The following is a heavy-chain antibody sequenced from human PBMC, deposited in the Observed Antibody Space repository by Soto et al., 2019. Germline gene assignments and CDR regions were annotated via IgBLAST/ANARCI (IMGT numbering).Heavy chain of an antibody. J-gene: IGHJ4*02. CDR2: IYYSGIT. CDR1: GYSISTIKYY. Sequence: PSETLSLTCTVSGYSISTIKYYWGWIRQPPGKGLEWIASIYYSGITYYNPSLKSRVTISVDTSKKQFSLKVISVTAADTAVYYCASDTVVDKFDYWGQGTLVTVSS. V-gene: IGHV4-39*01. CDR3: ASDTVVDKFDY. D-gene: IGHD2-15*01.